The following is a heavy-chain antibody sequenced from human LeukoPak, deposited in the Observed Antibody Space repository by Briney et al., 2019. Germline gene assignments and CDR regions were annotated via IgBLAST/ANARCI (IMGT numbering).Heavy chain of an antibody. J-gene: IGHJ3*02. V-gene: IGHV3-7*01. CDR3: ARDLRGGSAFDI. D-gene: IGHD1-26*01. Sequence: PGGSLRLSCAASGFTFSSSWMTWVRQAPGKGLEWVANMKQDGGERYYVDSVKGRFTISRDNAKNSLYLQMNSLRADDTAVYYCARDLRGGSAFDIWGQGTMVTVSS. CDR2: MKQDGGER. CDR1: GFTFSSSW.